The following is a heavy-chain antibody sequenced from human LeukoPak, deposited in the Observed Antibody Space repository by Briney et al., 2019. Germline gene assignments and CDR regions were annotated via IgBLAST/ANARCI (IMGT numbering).Heavy chain of an antibody. CDR3: ARGSSRGPRDAFDF. V-gene: IGHV1-46*01. CDR2: ISPSGAST. D-gene: IGHD2-15*01. CDR1: GCTFTSYY. J-gene: IGHJ3*01. Sequence: GASVKVSCKASGCTFTSYYVHWVRQAPGQGLEWMGIISPSGASTSYAQKFQGRVTMTRDMSTSTVYMELSSLISEDTAVYYCARGSSRGPRDAFDFWGQGTMVTLSS.